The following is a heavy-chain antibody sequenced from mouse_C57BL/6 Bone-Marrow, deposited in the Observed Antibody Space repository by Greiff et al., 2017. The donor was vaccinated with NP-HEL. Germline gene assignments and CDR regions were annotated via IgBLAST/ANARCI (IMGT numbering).Heavy chain of an antibody. J-gene: IGHJ4*01. CDR1: GFTFSSYG. Sequence: EVKVVESGGDLVKPGGSLKLSCAASGFTFSSYGMSWVRQTPDKRLEWVATISSGGSYTYYPDSVKGRFTISRDNAKNTLYLQMSSLKSEDTAMYYCSSHLSPYAMDYWGQGTSVTVSS. CDR2: ISSGGSYT. V-gene: IGHV5-6*01. CDR3: SSHLSPYAMDY.